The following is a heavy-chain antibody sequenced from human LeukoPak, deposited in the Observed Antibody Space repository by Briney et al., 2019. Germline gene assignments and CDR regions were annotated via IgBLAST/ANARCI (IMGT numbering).Heavy chain of an antibody. CDR2: INPNSGGT. CDR1: GYTFTSYY. Sequence: ASVKVSCKASGYTFTSYYMHWVRQAPGQGLEWMGWINPNSGGTNYAQKFQGRVTMTRDTSISTAYMELSRLRSDDTAVYYCARGNWNDDSIDYWGQGTLVTVSS. CDR3: ARGNWNDDSIDY. V-gene: IGHV1-2*02. J-gene: IGHJ4*02. D-gene: IGHD1-1*01.